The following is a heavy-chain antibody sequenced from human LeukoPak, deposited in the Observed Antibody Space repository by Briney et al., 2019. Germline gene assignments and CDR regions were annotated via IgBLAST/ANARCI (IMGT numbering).Heavy chain of an antibody. Sequence: PSQTLSLTCTVSGGSISSGDYYWSWLRQPPGTGLEWIGYIYYSGSTYYNPSLKSRVTISVDTSKNQFSLKLSSVTAADTAVYYCARKSRVTPWYFDLWGRGTLVTVSS. V-gene: IGHV4-30-4*01. CDR2: IYYSGST. CDR1: GGSISSGDYY. D-gene: IGHD4-23*01. CDR3: ARKSRVTPWYFDL. J-gene: IGHJ2*01.